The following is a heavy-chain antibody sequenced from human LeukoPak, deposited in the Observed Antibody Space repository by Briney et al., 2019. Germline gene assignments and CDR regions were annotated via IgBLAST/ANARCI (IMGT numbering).Heavy chain of an antibody. CDR2: INQHGSET. D-gene: IGHD1-26*01. CDR1: GFSFSSYW. J-gene: IGHJ4*02. Sequence: PGGSLRLSCEVSGFSFSSYWMTWVRQAPGKGLEWVANINQHGSETYYVDSVKGRFIISRDNAKNSLFLQMDSVTGEDTAVYYCSRGALYRYSGTSGDYWGQGTLVTVSS. CDR3: SRGALYRYSGTSGDY. V-gene: IGHV3-7*01.